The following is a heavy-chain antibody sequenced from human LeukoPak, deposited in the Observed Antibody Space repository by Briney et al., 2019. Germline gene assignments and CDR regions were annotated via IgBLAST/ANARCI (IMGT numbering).Heavy chain of an antibody. Sequence: QAGGSLRLSCAASGFTFSSYAMHWVRQAPGKGLEWVAVISYDGSNKYYADSVKGRFTISRDNSKNTLYLQMNSLRAEDTAVYYCARGSGSYYDILTGYFTGGYVDAFDIWGQGTMVTVSS. CDR3: ARGSGSYYDILTGYFTGGYVDAFDI. CDR1: GFTFSSYA. V-gene: IGHV3-30-3*01. CDR2: ISYDGSNK. J-gene: IGHJ3*02. D-gene: IGHD3-9*01.